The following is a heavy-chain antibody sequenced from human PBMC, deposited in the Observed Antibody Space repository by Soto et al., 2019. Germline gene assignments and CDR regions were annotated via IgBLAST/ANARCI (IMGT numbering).Heavy chain of an antibody. V-gene: IGHV4-34*01. J-gene: IGHJ4*02. CDR2: INHSGST. CDR1: GGSFSGYY. Sequence: QVQLQQWGAGLLKPSETLSLTCAVYGGSFSGYYWSWIRQPPGKVLEWIGEINHSGSTNYNPSLKSRVTISVDTSKNQFSLKLSSVTAADTAVYYCARGPTVTTGGVDYWGQGTLVTVSS. D-gene: IGHD4-17*01. CDR3: ARGPTVTTGGVDY.